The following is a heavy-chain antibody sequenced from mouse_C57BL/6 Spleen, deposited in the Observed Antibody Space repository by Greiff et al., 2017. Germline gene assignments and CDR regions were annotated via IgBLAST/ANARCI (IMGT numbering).Heavy chain of an antibody. CDR3: ARQDRDGGYAMDY. CDR2: ISNGGGST. Sequence: EVKLVESGGGLVQPGGSLKLSCAASGFTFSDYYMYWVRQTPEKRLEWVAYISNGGGSTYYPETVKGRFTISRDNAKNTLYLQLSRLKSEDTAMYYCARQDRDGGYAMDYWGQGTSVTVSS. D-gene: IGHD3-3*01. J-gene: IGHJ4*01. CDR1: GFTFSDYY. V-gene: IGHV5-12*01.